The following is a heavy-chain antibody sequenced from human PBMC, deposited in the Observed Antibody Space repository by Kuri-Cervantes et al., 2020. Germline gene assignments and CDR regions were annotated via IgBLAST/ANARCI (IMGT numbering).Heavy chain of an antibody. CDR3: AKDRYSYGRGWFDP. J-gene: IGHJ5*02. V-gene: IGHV3-30-3*01. CDR2: ISYDGSNK. D-gene: IGHD5-18*01. Sequence: GESLKISCAASGFTFSSYAMHWVRQAPGKGLEWVAVISYDGSNKYYADSVKGRFTISRDNSKNTLYLQMNSLRAEDTAVYYCAKDRYSYGRGWFDPWGQGTLVTVPQ. CDR1: GFTFSSYA.